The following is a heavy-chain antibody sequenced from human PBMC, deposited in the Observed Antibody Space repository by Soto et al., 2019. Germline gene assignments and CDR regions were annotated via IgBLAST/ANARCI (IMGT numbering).Heavy chain of an antibody. J-gene: IGHJ6*03. V-gene: IGHV4-59*08. CDR2: IYYSGST. CDR3: ARSFAGYSSFYYYYMDV. D-gene: IGHD6-19*01. Sequence: LETLPLTCTVSGGSSSSYYWSWIRQPPGKGLEWIGYIYYSGSTNYNPSLKSRVTISVDTSKNQFSLKLSSVTAADTAVYYCARSFAGYSSFYYYYMDVWGKGTTVTVSS. CDR1: GGSSSSYY.